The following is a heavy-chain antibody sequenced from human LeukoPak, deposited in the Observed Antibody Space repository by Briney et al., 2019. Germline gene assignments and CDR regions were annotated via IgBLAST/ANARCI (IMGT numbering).Heavy chain of an antibody. J-gene: IGHJ4*02. CDR2: LHHTRST. V-gene: IGHV4-38-2*02. D-gene: IGHD1-26*01. CDR3: ARDRESSPWELLLDY. CDR1: GYSIRSGYY. Sequence: SETLSLTCAVSGYSIRSGYYWAWIRQPPGKGLEWIGSLHHTRSTYYNPSLKSRVTMSVDRSNNKFSLNLNSVTAADTAAYYCARDRESSPWELLLDYWGQGIVVTVSS.